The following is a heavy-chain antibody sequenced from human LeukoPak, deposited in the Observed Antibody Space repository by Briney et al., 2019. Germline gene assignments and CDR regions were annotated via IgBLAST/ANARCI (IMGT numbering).Heavy chain of an antibody. J-gene: IGHJ5*02. Sequence: SQTLSLTCAVSGGSISSGGYSWSWIRQPPGKGLEWIGYIYHSGSTYYNPSLKSRVTISVDRSKNQFSLKLSSVTAADTAVYYCARASYGDYVLDWFDPWGQGTLVTVSS. D-gene: IGHD4-17*01. CDR1: GGSISSGGYS. CDR2: IYHSGST. CDR3: ARASYGDYVLDWFDP. V-gene: IGHV4-30-2*01.